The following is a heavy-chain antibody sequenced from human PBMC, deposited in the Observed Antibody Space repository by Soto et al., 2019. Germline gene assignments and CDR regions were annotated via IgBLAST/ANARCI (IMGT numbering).Heavy chain of an antibody. Sequence: SQTLSLTCAISGDSVSSNSAAWNWIRQSPSRGLEWLGRTYYRSKWYNDYAVSVKSRITINPDTSKNQFSLQLNSVTPEDTAVYYCAREAHDSSGYYYEHHNYYYYGMDVWGQGTTVTVSS. J-gene: IGHJ6*02. CDR3: AREAHDSSGYYYEHHNYYYYGMDV. CDR1: GDSVSSNSAA. CDR2: TYYRSKWYN. V-gene: IGHV6-1*01. D-gene: IGHD3-22*01.